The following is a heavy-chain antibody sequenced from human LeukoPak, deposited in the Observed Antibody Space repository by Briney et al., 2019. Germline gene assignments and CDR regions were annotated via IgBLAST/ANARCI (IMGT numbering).Heavy chain of an antibody. V-gene: IGHV4-61*02. CDR2: IYASGDP. Sequence: PSQTLSLTCTVSGGSTTSGTYHWNWIRQPAGKGLEWIGRIYASGDPNYNPSLKSRVSMSVDTSKNQFSLKLSSVTAADTAVYYCARDPDRTGDPAYAFDIWGQGTMVTVSS. J-gene: IGHJ3*02. CDR3: ARDPDRTGDPAYAFDI. D-gene: IGHD7-27*01. CDR1: GGSTTSGTYH.